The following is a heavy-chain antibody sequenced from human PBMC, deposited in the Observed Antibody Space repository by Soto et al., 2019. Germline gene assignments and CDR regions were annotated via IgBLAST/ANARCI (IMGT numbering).Heavy chain of an antibody. V-gene: IGHV3-33*01. D-gene: IGHD2-2*01. Sequence: RRLSCAASGFTFSSYGMHWVRQAPGKGLEWVAVIWYDGSNKYYADSVKGRFTISRDNSKNTLYLQMNSLRAEDTAVYYCARAYQLLALYYYGMDVWGQGTTVTVSS. CDR3: ARAYQLLALYYYGMDV. J-gene: IGHJ6*02. CDR1: GFTFSSYG. CDR2: IWYDGSNK.